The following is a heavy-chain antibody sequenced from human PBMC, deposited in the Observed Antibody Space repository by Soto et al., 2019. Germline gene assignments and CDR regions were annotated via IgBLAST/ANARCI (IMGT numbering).Heavy chain of an antibody. Sequence: SETLSLTCAVSGYSISSGYYWGWIRQPPGKGLEWIGRIYHSGSTYYNPSLKSRVTIPVDTSKNTFTMQLSSVTTADTAVYYCARYSLRYCSSDSCSRGWFDPWGQGTLVTVSS. V-gene: IGHV4-38-2*01. J-gene: IGHJ5*02. CDR2: IYHSGST. CDR3: ARYSLRYCSSDSCSRGWFDP. D-gene: IGHD2-2*01. CDR1: GYSISSGYY.